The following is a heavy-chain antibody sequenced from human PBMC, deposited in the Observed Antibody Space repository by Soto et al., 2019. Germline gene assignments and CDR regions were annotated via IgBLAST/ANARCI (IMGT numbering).Heavy chain of an antibody. CDR3: ARVQAEMATVSLGY. J-gene: IGHJ4*02. CDR2: ISYDGIDE. CDR1: GFIFTSYG. V-gene: IGHV3-30*03. D-gene: IGHD4-4*01. Sequence: QVQLVESGGGVVQPGRSLRLSCAASGFIFTSYGIHWVRQAPGMGLEWVAVISYDGIDENYADSVKGRFTISRDNSKNTLYLQMNSLRAEDTAVYYCARVQAEMATVSLGYWGQGTLVTVSS.